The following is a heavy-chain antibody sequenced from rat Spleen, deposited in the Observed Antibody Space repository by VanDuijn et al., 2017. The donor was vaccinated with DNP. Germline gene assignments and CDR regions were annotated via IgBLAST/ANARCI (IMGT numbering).Heavy chain of an antibody. V-gene: IGHV2-6*01. J-gene: IGHJ2*01. Sequence: QVQLKESGPGLVQPSQTLSLTCTVSGVSLTSNTVAWVRQPPGKGLEWIATLSSGGNTFYNPALRSRLSISRDTFKSQLLLKMNSLQTEDTAMYFCARSDYYDGGFYYGYFDFWGQGVMVTVSS. D-gene: IGHD1-12*02. CDR2: LSSGGNT. CDR1: GVSLTSNT. CDR3: ARSDYYDGGFYYGYFDF.